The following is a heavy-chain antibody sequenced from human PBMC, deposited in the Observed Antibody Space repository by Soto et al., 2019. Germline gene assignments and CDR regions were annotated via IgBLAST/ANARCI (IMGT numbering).Heavy chain of an antibody. J-gene: IGHJ3*02. CDR1: GYPVTAYY. V-gene: IGHV1-2*02. CDR3: ARGGGVGVAGSAAFDM. D-gene: IGHD3-3*01. Sequence: QLHLVQSGAVVKKPGASVTVSCSASGYPVTAYYMHWVRQAPGRGLEWMGGINPATGAAKYTQTFQGRVTMPRDTSTSTLFMELGGLTSGDTAVFYCARGGGVGVAGSAAFDMWGQGTVVTVSS. CDR2: INPATGAA.